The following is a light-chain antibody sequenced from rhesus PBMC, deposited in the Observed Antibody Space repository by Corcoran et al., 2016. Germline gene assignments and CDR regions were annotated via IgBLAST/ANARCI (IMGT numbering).Light chain of an antibody. V-gene: IGKV1-43*01. CDR3: LQPNSTPFT. Sequence: DIQMTQSPSSLSASAGDTVTITCRASQGISTYLNWYQQKTGKAPKRLIYAASSLESGVPSRLSGSGAGTAFTLTISSLQPEDFATYYCLQPNSTPFTFGPGTKLDIK. CDR2: AAS. J-gene: IGKJ3*01. CDR1: QGISTY.